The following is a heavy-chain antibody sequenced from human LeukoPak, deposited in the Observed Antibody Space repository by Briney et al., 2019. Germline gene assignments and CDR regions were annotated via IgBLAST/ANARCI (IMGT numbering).Heavy chain of an antibody. D-gene: IGHD2-15*01. CDR1: GYTFGKYA. CDR3: ARDQSRDIRVDFDY. V-gene: IGHV1-3*01. Sequence: ASVKVSCKTSGYTFGKYAIHWVRQAPGQRFEWMGWIDGGNGDTGFSQKFQDRVSFTRDTFATTVYMEVTSLRSEDTAVYYCARDQSRDIRVDFDYLGPGNPGHRLL. CDR2: IDGGNGDT. J-gene: IGHJ4*02.